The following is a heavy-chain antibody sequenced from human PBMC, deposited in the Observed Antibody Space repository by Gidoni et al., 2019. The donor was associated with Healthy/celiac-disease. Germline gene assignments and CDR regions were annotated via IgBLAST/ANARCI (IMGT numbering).Heavy chain of an antibody. CDR3: AKAGSGWYLYFDY. CDR1: GFTFSSYA. D-gene: IGHD6-19*01. CDR2: ISGSGGST. J-gene: IGHJ4*02. Sequence: EVQLLESGGGLVQPGWSLRLSCAASGFTFSSYAMSWVRQAPGKGLEWVSAISGSGGSTYYADSVKGRFTISRDNSKNTLYLQMNSLRAEDTAVYYCAKAGSGWYLYFDYWGQGTLVTVSS. V-gene: IGHV3-23*01.